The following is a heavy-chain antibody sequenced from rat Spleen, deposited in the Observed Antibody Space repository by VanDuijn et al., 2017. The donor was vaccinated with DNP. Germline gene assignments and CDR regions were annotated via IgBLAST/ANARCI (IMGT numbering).Heavy chain of an antibody. CDR2: ISTGGGNT. CDR3: ARYYSSYFDY. CDR1: GFIFSNYW. Sequence: VQLVESGGGPVQAGRSLKLACVASGFIFSNYWMTWIRQAPTKGLEWVASISTGGGNTYYRDSVKGRFTISRDNAKSTLYRQMDSLRSEDTATYYCARYYSSYFDYWGQGVMVTVSS. D-gene: IGHD1-2*01. J-gene: IGHJ2*01. V-gene: IGHV5-25*01.